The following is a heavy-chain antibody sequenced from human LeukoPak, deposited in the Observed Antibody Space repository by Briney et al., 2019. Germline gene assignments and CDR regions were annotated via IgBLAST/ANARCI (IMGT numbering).Heavy chain of an antibody. CDR1: GFTFSDYY. J-gene: IGHJ3*02. V-gene: IGHV3-11*01. CDR2: ISSSGSTI. CDR3: ARSVPGITIFGVVIYDAFDI. Sequence: GGSLRLSCAASGFTFSDYYMSWIRQAPGKGLERVSYISSSGSTIYYADSVKGRFTISRDNAKNSLYLQMNSLRAEDTAVYYCARSVPGITIFGVVIYDAFDIWGQGTMVTVSS. D-gene: IGHD3-3*01.